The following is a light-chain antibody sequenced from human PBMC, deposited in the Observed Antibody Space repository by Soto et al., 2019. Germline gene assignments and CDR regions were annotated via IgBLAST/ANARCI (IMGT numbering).Light chain of an antibody. V-gene: IGKV2-28*01. CDR2: LGS. CDR3: MQALQTSYT. CDR1: QSLLHNNGYNY. Sequence: DIVMTQSPLSLPVTPGEPASISCRSSQSLLHNNGYNYLRWYLQKPGQSPQVLIYLGSNRASGVPERFSGSGTGTDFTLKISRVEAEDVGVYYCMQALQTSYTFGQGTKLEIK. J-gene: IGKJ2*01.